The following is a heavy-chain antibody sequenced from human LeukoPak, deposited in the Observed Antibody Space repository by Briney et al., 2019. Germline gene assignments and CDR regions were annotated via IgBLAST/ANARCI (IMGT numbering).Heavy chain of an antibody. CDR1: GFTFSSYE. CDR3: AHGAMYQLDY. CDR2: ISSSGSTI. Sequence: GGSLRLSCAASGFTFSSYEMNWVPQAPGKGLEWVSYISSSGSTIYYADSVKGRFTISRDNSKNTLFLQMNSLRAEDTAVYYCAHGAMYQLDYWGQGTLVTVSS. J-gene: IGHJ4*02. D-gene: IGHD2-2*01. V-gene: IGHV3-48*03.